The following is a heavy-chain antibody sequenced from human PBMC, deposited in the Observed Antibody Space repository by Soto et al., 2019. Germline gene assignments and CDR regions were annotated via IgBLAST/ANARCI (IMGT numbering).Heavy chain of an antibody. CDR3: AKDREHQLTRGWFDP. J-gene: IGHJ5*02. V-gene: IGHV3-30*18. CDR2: SSYDGSNE. D-gene: IGHD1-26*01. Sequence: QVQLVESGGGVVQPGRSLRLSCAASGFTFRNYGMHWVRQAPGKGLEWVAVSSYDGSNEYYADSVKGRFTISRDDSKNTLDLQMNSLRDEDTAVYYCAKDREHQLTRGWFDPWGQGTLVTVSP. CDR1: GFTFRNYG.